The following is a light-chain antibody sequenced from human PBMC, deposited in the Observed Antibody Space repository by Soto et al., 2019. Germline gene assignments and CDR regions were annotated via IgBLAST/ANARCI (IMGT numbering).Light chain of an antibody. CDR3: QQYSNWPLLS. CDR1: QSVGSN. J-gene: IGKJ4*01. CDR2: GAS. Sequence: EVVLTQSPATLSVSPGAGATLSCRASQSVGSNLAWYQQKPGQAPRVLIYGASTRAIGIPARFSGSGFGTEFTLTISSLQSEDFVVYYCQQYSNWPLLSFGGGTKVDI. V-gene: IGKV3-15*01.